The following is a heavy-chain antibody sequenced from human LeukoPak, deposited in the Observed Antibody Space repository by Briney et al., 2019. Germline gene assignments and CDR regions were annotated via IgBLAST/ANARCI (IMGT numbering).Heavy chain of an antibody. CDR3: AELGITMIGGV. J-gene: IGHJ6*04. V-gene: IGHV3-48*03. D-gene: IGHD3-10*02. CDR2: ISSSGSTI. CDR1: GFTFSSHE. Sequence: AGGSLRLSCAAPGFTFSSHEMNWVRQAPGKGLEWVSYISSSGSTIYYADSVKGRFTISRDNAKNSLYLQMNSLRAEDTAVYYCAELGITMIGGVWGKGTTVTISS.